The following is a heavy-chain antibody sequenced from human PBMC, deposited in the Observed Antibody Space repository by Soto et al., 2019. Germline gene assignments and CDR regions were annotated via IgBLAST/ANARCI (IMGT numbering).Heavy chain of an antibody. V-gene: IGHV3-30-3*02. D-gene: IGHD2-15*01. CDR3: AKRSHRSLDYYYYGMDV. CDR1: GFTFSSYA. J-gene: IGHJ6*02. CDR2: ISYDGSNK. Sequence: GGSLRLSCAASGFTFSSYAMHWVRQAPGKGLEWVAVISYDGSNKYYADSVKGRFTISRDNSKNTLYLQMNSLRAEDTAVYYCAKRSHRSLDYYYYGMDVWGQGTTVTVSS.